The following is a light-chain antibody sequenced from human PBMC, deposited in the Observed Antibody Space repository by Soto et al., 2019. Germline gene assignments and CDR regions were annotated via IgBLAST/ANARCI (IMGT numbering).Light chain of an antibody. Sequence: DIQMTQSPSYLSACVGDRVTITCRASQSISSYLNWYQQKPGKAPKLLIYAASSLQSGVPSRFSGSGSGTDFTLTISSLQPEDFATYYCQQSYSTPRTFGQGTKVDIK. CDR1: QSISSY. J-gene: IGKJ1*01. CDR2: AAS. V-gene: IGKV1-39*01. CDR3: QQSYSTPRT.